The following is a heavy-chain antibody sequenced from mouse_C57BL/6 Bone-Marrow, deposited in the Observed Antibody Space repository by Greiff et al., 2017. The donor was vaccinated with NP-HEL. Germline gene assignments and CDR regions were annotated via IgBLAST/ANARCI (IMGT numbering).Heavy chain of an antibody. V-gene: IGHV7-3*01. CDR3: ARYETAGAMDY. CDR1: GFTFTDYY. J-gene: IGHJ4*01. D-gene: IGHD3-2*01. Sequence: EVQLQESGGGLVQPGGSLSLSCAASGFTFTDYYMSWVRQPPGKALAWLGFIRNKANGYTTEYSASVKGRFTISRDNSQSILYLQMNALRAEDSATYYCARYETAGAMDYWGQGTSVTVSS. CDR2: IRNKANGYTT.